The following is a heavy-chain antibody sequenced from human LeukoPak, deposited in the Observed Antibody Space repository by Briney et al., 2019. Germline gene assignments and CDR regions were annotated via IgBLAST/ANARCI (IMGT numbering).Heavy chain of an antibody. V-gene: IGHV4-34*01. CDR2: INHSGST. D-gene: IGHD6-13*01. CDR3: ARETIAAAGTALFDY. J-gene: IGHJ4*02. CDR1: GGSFSGYY. Sequence: SETLSLTCAVYGGSFSGYYWSWIRQPPGRGLEWIGEINHSGSTNYNPSLKSRVTISVDTSKNQFSLKLSSVTAADTAVYYCARETIAAAGTALFDYWGQGTLVTVSS.